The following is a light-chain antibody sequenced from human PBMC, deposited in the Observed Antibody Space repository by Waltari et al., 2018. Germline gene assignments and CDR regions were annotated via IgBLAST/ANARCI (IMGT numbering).Light chain of an antibody. V-gene: IGLV2-11*01. CDR2: DVT. J-gene: IGLJ3*02. Sequence: SALTQPRSVSGSPGPSVTTSCTGPTNALGSYNYVSWYQQHPGKAPKLIILDVTKRPSGVPDRLSGSKSGNTASLTISGLRAEDEAEYYCCSYAGSYTWVFGGGTKLTVV. CDR1: TNALGSYNY. CDR3: CSYAGSYTWV.